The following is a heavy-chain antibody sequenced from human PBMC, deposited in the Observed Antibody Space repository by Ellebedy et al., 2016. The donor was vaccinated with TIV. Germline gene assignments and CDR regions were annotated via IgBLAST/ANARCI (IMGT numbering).Heavy chain of an antibody. CDR3: VQGLYGT. V-gene: IGHV3-64D*06. J-gene: IGHJ5*02. Sequence: GESLKISCSASGFTFSHYSMHWVRQAPGKGLEYALVITYDGAYTYYADSVKGRFTISRDNSKNTLYLQISSLRAEDTAFYYCVQGLYGTWGQGTQVTVSS. CDR2: ITYDGAYT. CDR1: GFTFSHYS. D-gene: IGHD2-2*02.